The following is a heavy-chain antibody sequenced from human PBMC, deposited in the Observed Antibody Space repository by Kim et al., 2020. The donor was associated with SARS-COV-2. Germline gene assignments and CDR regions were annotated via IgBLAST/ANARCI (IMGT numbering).Heavy chain of an antibody. CDR1: GFTFSSYA. Sequence: GGSLRLSCAASGFTFSSYAMHWVRQAPGKGLEWVAVIWYDGSNKYYADSVKGRFTISRDNSKNTLYLQMNSLRAEDTAVYYCAKANYGSGAFDYWGQGTLVTVSS. CDR2: IWYDGSNK. V-gene: IGHV3-33*06. D-gene: IGHD3-10*01. J-gene: IGHJ4*02. CDR3: AKANYGSGAFDY.